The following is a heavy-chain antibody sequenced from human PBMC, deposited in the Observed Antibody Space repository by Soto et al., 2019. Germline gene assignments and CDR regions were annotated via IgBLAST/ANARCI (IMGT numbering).Heavy chain of an antibody. CDR2: ISGSGGST. V-gene: IGHV3-23*01. Sequence: PGWSLRLSCAASGFTFNSYAMSWVRQAPGKGLEWVSAISGSGGSTYYADSVKGRFTISRDNSKNTLYLQMNSLRAEDKAVYYCAKGSHYHDSSGYYDYWGQGNLVTVSS. CDR3: AKGSHYHDSSGYYDY. J-gene: IGHJ4*02. CDR1: GFTFNSYA. D-gene: IGHD3-22*01.